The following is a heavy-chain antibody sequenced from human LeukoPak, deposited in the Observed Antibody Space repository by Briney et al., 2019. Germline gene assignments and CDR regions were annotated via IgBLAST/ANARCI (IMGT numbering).Heavy chain of an antibody. CDR3: ARLSYSSSWYWTTNYYYYYMDV. CDR2: ISSSGSTI. D-gene: IGHD6-13*01. Sequence: GGSLRLSCAASGFTFSSYEMNWVRQAPGKGLEWVSYISSSGSTIYYADSVKGRFTISRDNAKNSLYLQMNSLRAEDTAVYYCARLSYSSSWYWTTNYYYYYMDVWGKGTTVTVSS. V-gene: IGHV3-48*03. J-gene: IGHJ6*03. CDR1: GFTFSSYE.